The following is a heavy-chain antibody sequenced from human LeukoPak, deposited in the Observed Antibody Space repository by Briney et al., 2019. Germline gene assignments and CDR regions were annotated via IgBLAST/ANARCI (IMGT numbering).Heavy chain of an antibody. CDR1: GFTFSSYS. Sequence: GGSLRLSCAASGFTFSSYSMNWVRQAPGKGLEWVSSISSSSSYIYYADSVKGRFTISRDNAKNSLYLQMNSLRAEDTAVYYCARGPSGYAYWFDYWGQGTPVTVSS. D-gene: IGHD3-22*01. V-gene: IGHV3-21*01. CDR2: ISSSSSYI. CDR3: ARGPSGYAYWFDY. J-gene: IGHJ4*02.